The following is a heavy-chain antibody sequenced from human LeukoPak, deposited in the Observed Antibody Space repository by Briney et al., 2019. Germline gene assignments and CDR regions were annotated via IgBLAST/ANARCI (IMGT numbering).Heavy chain of an antibody. Sequence: SETLSLTCSVSGGSISSSNYYWSWIRQPAGTGLEWIGRIYTSESTNYNPSLKSRVTISVDTSRNQFSLKLSSVTAADTAVYYCARGLWFGDENPPYFDYWGQGILVTVSS. CDR1: GGSISSSNYY. D-gene: IGHD3-10*01. CDR3: ARGLWFGDENPPYFDY. CDR2: IYTSEST. V-gene: IGHV4-61*02. J-gene: IGHJ4*02.